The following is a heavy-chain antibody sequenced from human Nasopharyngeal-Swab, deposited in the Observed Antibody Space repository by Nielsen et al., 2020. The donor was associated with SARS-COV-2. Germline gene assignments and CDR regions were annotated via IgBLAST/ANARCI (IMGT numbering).Heavy chain of an antibody. CDR3: AKGGYSYGSDAFDI. J-gene: IGHJ3*02. CDR1: GFTFDDYA. Sequence: SLRLSCAASGFTFDDYAMHWVRQAPGKGLEWVSGISWNSGSIGYADSAKGRFTISRDNAKNSLYLQMNSLRAEDTALYYCAKGGYSYGSDAFDIWGQGTMVTVSS. CDR2: ISWNSGSI. D-gene: IGHD5-18*01. V-gene: IGHV3-9*01.